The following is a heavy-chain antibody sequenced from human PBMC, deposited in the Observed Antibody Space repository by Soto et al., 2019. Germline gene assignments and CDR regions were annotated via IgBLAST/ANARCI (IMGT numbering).Heavy chain of an antibody. CDR2: IYYSGST. V-gene: IGHV4-59*08. CDR3: ARHLSTATAPLPFDY. J-gene: IGHJ4*02. D-gene: IGHD4-4*01. Sequence: QVQLQESGPGLVKPSETLSLTCTVSGGSISSYYWSWIRQPPGKGLEWIAYIYYSGSTEYNPSLKSRGTMSVDTSQNQCSLKLRSVTAADTAVYYCARHLSTATAPLPFDYWGQGTLVTVSS. CDR1: GGSISSYY.